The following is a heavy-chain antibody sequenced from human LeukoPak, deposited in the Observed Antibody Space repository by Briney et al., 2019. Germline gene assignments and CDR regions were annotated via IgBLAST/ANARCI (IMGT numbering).Heavy chain of an antibody. CDR3: ARDCSGGSRYGAFDI. J-gene: IGHJ3*02. CDR1: GASIRSGDYY. V-gene: IGHV4-30-4*01. CDR2: IYDSGST. Sequence: SETLSLTCTVSGASIRSGDYYWSWIRQPPGKGLEWIGYIYDSGSTYYNPSLKSRITISVDTSENRFSLKLSSVTATDTAVYYCARDCSGGSRYGAFDIWGQGTMVTVSS. D-gene: IGHD2-15*01.